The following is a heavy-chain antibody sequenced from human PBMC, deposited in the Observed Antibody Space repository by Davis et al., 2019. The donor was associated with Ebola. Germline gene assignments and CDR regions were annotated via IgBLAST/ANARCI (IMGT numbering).Heavy chain of an antibody. D-gene: IGHD1-26*01. J-gene: IGHJ4*02. Sequence: GESLKISCAASGFTFSNYAMSWVRQAPGKGLEWVSIVSSGGNTYYADSVKGRFTISRDNSKNTVFLQMNSLRAEDTAVYSCAKRSASGTYYFDSWGQGTLVTVSS. CDR1: GFTFSNYA. V-gene: IGHV3-23*01. CDR2: VSSGGNT. CDR3: AKRSASGTYYFDS.